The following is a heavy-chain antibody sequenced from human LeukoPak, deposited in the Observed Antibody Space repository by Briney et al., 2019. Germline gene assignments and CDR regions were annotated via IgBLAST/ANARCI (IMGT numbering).Heavy chain of an antibody. CDR2: IYTSGST. V-gene: IGHV4-61*02. J-gene: IGHJ4*02. CDR3: AREARIAVAGTDY. D-gene: IGHD6-19*01. Sequence: SQTLSLTCTVSGGSISSGSYYWSWIRQPAGKGLEWIGRIYTSGSTNYNPSLKSRVTISVDTSKNQFSLKLSSVTAADTAVYYCAREARIAVAGTDYWGQGTLVTVSS. CDR1: GGSISSGSYY.